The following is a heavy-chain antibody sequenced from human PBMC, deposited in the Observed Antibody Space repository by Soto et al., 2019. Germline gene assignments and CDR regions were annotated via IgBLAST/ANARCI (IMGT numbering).Heavy chain of an antibody. Sequence: SGGSLRLSCAASGFTFSSYAMSWVRQAPGKGLEWVSAISGSGGSTYYADSVKGRFTISRDNSKNTLYLQMNSLRAEDTAVYYCAKCFNRRDLGFDYWGQGTLVTVSS. J-gene: IGHJ4*02. CDR3: AKCFNRRDLGFDY. CDR1: GFTFSSYA. V-gene: IGHV3-23*01. CDR2: ISGSGGST.